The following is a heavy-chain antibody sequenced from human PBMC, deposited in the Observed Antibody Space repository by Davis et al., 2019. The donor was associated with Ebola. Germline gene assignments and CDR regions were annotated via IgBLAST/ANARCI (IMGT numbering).Heavy chain of an antibody. J-gene: IGHJ4*02. Sequence: GESLKISCAASGFTFSRHWMHWVRQVPGKGLVWVSRINGDGSRTTYADSVKGRFTISRDNAKNSLYLQMNSLRAEDTAVYYCAREDSGYDSSGYYYFLADYWGQGTLVTVSS. CDR1: GFTFSRHW. CDR3: AREDSGYDSSGYYYFLADY. V-gene: IGHV3-74*01. CDR2: INGDGSRT. D-gene: IGHD3-22*01.